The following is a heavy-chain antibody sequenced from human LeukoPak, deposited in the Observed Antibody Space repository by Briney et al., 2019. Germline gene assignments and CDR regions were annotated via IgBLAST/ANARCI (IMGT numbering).Heavy chain of an antibody. D-gene: IGHD3-22*01. CDR1: GFTFSSYG. Sequence: QAGGSLRLSCAASGFTFSSYGMHWVRQAPGKGLEWVAFIRYDGSNKYYADSVKGRFTISRDNSKNTLYLQMNSLRAEDTAVYYCARERNYYDSSGYYYPLGYWGQGTLVTVSS. V-gene: IGHV3-30*02. CDR2: IRYDGSNK. J-gene: IGHJ4*02. CDR3: ARERNYYDSSGYYYPLGY.